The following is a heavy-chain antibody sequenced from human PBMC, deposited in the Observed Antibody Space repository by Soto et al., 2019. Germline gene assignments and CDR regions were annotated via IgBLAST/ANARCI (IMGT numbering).Heavy chain of an antibody. CDR2: INAGNGNT. Sequence: QVQLVQSGAEVKKPGASVKVSCKASGYTFTSYAMHWVRQAPGQRLEWMGWINAGNGNTKYSQKFQGRVTITRDTSASTAYMELSSLRSEDTAVYYCARDHRTYYDFWSRYGMDVWGQGTTVTVSS. V-gene: IGHV1-3*01. CDR1: GYTFTSYA. J-gene: IGHJ6*02. D-gene: IGHD3-3*01. CDR3: ARDHRTYYDFWSRYGMDV.